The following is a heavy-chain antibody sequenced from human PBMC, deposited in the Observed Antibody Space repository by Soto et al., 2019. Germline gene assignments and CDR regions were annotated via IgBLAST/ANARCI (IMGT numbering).Heavy chain of an antibody. CDR2: INQDGSER. CDR3: VCGGNFFVY. CDR1: GFTFSTYW. J-gene: IGHJ4*02. D-gene: IGHD3-16*01. V-gene: IGHV3-7*01. Sequence: EVQLVGSGGGLVQPGGSLRLPCAASGFTFSTYWMTWVRQPPGKGLAWVASINQDGSERYYVDSVRGRFTISRDNAKNSLYLQMNSLRAEDTAVYYCVCGGNFFVYWGQGTLVTVSP.